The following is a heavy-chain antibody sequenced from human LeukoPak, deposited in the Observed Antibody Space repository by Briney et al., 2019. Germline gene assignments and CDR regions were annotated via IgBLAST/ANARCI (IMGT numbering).Heavy chain of an antibody. J-gene: IGHJ4*02. Sequence: PSETLSLTCTVSGDSISRGDYYWSWIRQPPGKGLEWIGYILYSGSTYYNPSLESRVTISVDTSKNQFSLRLSSVTAADTAVYYCARDGIFACWGQGTLVTVSS. CDR3: ARDGIFAC. CDR1: GDSISRGDYY. V-gene: IGHV4-30-4*08. CDR2: ILYSGST. D-gene: IGHD1-1*01.